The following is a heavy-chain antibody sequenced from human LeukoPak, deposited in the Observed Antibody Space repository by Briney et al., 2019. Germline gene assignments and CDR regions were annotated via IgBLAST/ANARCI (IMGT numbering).Heavy chain of an antibody. CDR3: AKDQGSSWYVGWFDP. Sequence: GGSLRLSCEASGFTVSSFEINWVRQAPGKGLEWVGRIKSKTDGGTTDYAAPVKGRFTISRDDSKNTLYLQMNSLRAEDTAVYYCAKDQGSSWYVGWFDPWGQGTLVTVSS. D-gene: IGHD6-13*01. J-gene: IGHJ5*02. V-gene: IGHV3-15*01. CDR1: GFTVSSFE. CDR2: IKSKTDGGTT.